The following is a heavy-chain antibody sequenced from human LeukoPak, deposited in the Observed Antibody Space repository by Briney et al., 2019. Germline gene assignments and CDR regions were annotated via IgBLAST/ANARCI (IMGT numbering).Heavy chain of an antibody. D-gene: IGHD2-21*02. V-gene: IGHV4-31*11. J-gene: IGHJ5*02. CDR3: ARAPCGGDCYSSGWFDP. CDR2: IYYSGST. Sequence: SETLSLTCAVYGGSFSGYYWSWIRQHPGKGLEWIGYIYYSGSTYYNPSLKSRVTISVDTSKNQFSLKLSSVTAADTAVYYCARAPCGGDCYSSGWFDPWGQGTLVTVSS. CDR1: GGSFSGYY.